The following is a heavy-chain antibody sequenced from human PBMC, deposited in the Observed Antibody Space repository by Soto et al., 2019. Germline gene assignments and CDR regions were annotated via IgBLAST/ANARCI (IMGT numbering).Heavy chain of an antibody. CDR2: INAGNGNT. CDR1: GYTFTSYA. V-gene: IGHV1-3*01. CDR3: ARDGGYDIPPVNNWFDP. J-gene: IGHJ5*02. Sequence: ASVKVSCKASGYTFTSYAMHWVRQAPGQRLEWMGWINAGNGNTKYSQKFQGRVTITRDTSASTAYMELSSLRSEDTAVYYCARDGGYDIPPVNNWFDPWGQGTLVTVS. D-gene: IGHD3-9*01.